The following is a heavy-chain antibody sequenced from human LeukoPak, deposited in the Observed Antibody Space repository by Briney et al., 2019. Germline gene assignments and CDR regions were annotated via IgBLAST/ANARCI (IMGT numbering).Heavy chain of an antibody. Sequence: GSPLILCCAASGFTFSSYAISWVHQAPGEVLEWISIIGDSGGSTYYADSVKGRFTISRDNSKNTLDLQMNSLRVEDTALYYRAKRAGNGGVFGDWGPGTLVTVSS. CDR2: IGDSGGST. CDR3: AKRAGNGGVFGD. V-gene: IGHV3-23*01. D-gene: IGHD2-8*02. CDR1: GFTFSSYA. J-gene: IGHJ4*02.